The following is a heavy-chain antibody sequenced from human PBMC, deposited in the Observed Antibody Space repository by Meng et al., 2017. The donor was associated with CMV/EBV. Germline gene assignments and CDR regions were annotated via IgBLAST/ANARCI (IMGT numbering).Heavy chain of an antibody. J-gene: IGHJ4*02. Sequence: ASVKVSCKASGYTFNSYDINWVRQATGQGLEWMGWMNPNSGNTGYAQKFQGRVTITRNTSISTAYMELSSLRSEDTAVYYCARGRLFCSSTSCRNGGIGYWGQGTLVTVSS. CDR1: GYTFNSYD. V-gene: IGHV1-8*03. D-gene: IGHD2-2*01. CDR2: MNPNSGNT. CDR3: ARGRLFCSSTSCRNGGIGY.